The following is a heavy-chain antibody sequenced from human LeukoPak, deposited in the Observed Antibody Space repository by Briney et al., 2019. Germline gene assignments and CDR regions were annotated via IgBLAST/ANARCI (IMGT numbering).Heavy chain of an antibody. J-gene: IGHJ4*02. CDR1: GYSCTRYD. D-gene: IGHD3-10*01. V-gene: IGHV1-8*02. CDR3: PRGESYGLGSWGY. CDR2: MNANKGYA. Sequence: ASVKVSCKASGYSCTRYDINWVRQASGQALERMGGMNANKGYAGFLQKFQGRVRSTGETSPGTAYLERNSLRSKARAVYFRPRGESYGLGSWGYWGQGTLVTVSS.